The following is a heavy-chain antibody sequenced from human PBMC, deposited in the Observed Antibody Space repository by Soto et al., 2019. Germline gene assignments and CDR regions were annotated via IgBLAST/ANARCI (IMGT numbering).Heavy chain of an antibody. V-gene: IGHV3-64*01. J-gene: IGHJ4*02. CDR1: GFTFSSYA. Sequence: GGSLRLSCAASGFTFSSYAMHWVRQAPGKGLEYVSAISSNGGSTYYANSVKGRFTISRDNSKNTLYLQMGSLRAEDMAMYYCARQWLDSYYFDYWGQGTLVTVSS. CDR2: ISSNGGST. CDR3: ARQWLDSYYFDY. D-gene: IGHD6-19*01.